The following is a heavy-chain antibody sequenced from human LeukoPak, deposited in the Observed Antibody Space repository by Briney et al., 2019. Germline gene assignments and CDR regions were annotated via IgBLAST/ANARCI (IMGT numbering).Heavy chain of an antibody. J-gene: IGHJ6*02. D-gene: IGHD6-19*01. Sequence: GGSLRLSCAASGFTFSDYYMSWIRQAPGKGLEWVSYISSSSSTIYYADSVKGRFTISRDNAKNSLYLQMNSLRAEDTAVYYCAREVAVAGHYGMDVWGQGTTVTVSS. V-gene: IGHV3-11*01. CDR2: ISSSSSTI. CDR1: GFTFSDYY. CDR3: AREVAVAGHYGMDV.